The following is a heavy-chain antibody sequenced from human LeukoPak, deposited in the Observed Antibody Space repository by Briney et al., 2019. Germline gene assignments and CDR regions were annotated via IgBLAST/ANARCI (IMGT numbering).Heavy chain of an antibody. CDR2: ISGSGGST. D-gene: IGHD6-19*01. CDR1: GFTFSSYA. Sequence: GGSLRLSCAASGFTFSSYAMSWVRQAPGKGLEWVSAISGSGGSTYYADSVKGRFTISRDNSENTLYLQMNSLRAEDTAVYYCALAVSGTPYEYWGQGTLVTVSS. CDR3: ALAVSGTPYEY. J-gene: IGHJ4*02. V-gene: IGHV3-23*01.